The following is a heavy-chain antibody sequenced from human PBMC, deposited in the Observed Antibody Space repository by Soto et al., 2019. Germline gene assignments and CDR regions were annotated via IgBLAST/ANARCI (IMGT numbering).Heavy chain of an antibody. V-gene: IGHV3-21*01. J-gene: IGHJ4*02. CDR1: GFTFSSYS. CDR3: ARASGSSMVDYFDY. D-gene: IGHD1-26*01. CDR2: ISSSSSYI. Sequence: GGSLRLSCAASGFTFSSYSMNWVRQAPGKGLEWVSSISSSSSYIYYADSVKGRFTISRDNAKNSLYLQMNSLRAEDTAVYYCARASGSSMVDYFDYWGQGTLVTVSS.